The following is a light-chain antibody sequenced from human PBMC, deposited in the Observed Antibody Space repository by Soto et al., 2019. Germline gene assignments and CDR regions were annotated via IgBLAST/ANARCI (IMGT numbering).Light chain of an antibody. CDR1: SSDVGGYKY. J-gene: IGLJ1*01. CDR2: EVN. Sequence: QSALTQPASVSGSPGQSITISCTGTSSDVGGYKYVSWYQQHPGKAPKLLIYEVNKRPSGVSNRFSGSKSGNVASLTISGLQAEDEADYYCSSYASSRTYVFGTGTKLTVL. CDR3: SSYASSRTYV. V-gene: IGLV2-14*01.